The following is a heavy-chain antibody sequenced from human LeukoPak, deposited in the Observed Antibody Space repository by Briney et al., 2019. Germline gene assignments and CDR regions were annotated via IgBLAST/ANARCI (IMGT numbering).Heavy chain of an antibody. D-gene: IGHD1-26*01. J-gene: IGHJ4*02. Sequence: SETLSLTCTVSGGSISSDYWNWIRLPPGKGLEWIGYIYYSGSTNYNVSLKSRVTISVDTSKKQFSLRLSSVTAADTAVYYCARGTMGATHFDYWGQGTLVTVSS. V-gene: IGHV4-59*01. CDR1: GGSISSDY. CDR2: IYYSGST. CDR3: ARGTMGATHFDY.